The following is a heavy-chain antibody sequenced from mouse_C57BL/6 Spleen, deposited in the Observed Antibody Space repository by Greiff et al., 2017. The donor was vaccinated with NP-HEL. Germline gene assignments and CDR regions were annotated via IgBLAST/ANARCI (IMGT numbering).Heavy chain of an antibody. D-gene: IGHD1-1*01. CDR2: IDPETGGT. CDR1: GYTFTDYE. J-gene: IGHJ4*01. CDR3: TRGTVVATYYAMDY. V-gene: IGHV1-15*01. Sequence: QVQLQQSGAELVRPGASVTLSCKASGYTFTDYEMHWVKQTPVHGLEWIGAIDPETGGTAYNQKFKGKAILTADKSSSTAYMELRSLTSEDSAVYYCTRGTVVATYYAMDYWGQGTSVTVSS.